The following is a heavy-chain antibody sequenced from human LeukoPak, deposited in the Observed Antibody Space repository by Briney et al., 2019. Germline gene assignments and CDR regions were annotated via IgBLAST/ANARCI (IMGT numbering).Heavy chain of an antibody. CDR2: ITDTGGST. CDR3: ASRPPSETYYGVLDY. D-gene: IGHD1-26*01. J-gene: IGHJ4*02. V-gene: IGHV3-23*01. Sequence: SGGSLRLSCVASGITFSDHAMTWVRQAPGKGLEWVSGITDTGGSTYHAESVKGRFTISRDNSKNILYLQINNLRAEDTAVYYCASRPPSETYYGVLDYWGQGTLVTVSS. CDR1: GITFSDHA.